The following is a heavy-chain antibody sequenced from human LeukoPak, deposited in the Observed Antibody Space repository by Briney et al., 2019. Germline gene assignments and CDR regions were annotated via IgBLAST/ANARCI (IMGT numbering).Heavy chain of an antibody. V-gene: IGHV4-59*01. J-gene: IGHJ4*02. Sequence: PSETLSLTCTVSGGSISSYYWSWIRQPPGKGLEWIGYIYYSGSTNYNPSLKSRVTISVDTSKNQFSLKLSSVTAADTAVYYCARGSEAVAGTDYFDYWGQGTLVTVSS. CDR3: ARGSEAVAGTDYFDY. D-gene: IGHD6-19*01. CDR2: IYYSGST. CDR1: GGSISSYY.